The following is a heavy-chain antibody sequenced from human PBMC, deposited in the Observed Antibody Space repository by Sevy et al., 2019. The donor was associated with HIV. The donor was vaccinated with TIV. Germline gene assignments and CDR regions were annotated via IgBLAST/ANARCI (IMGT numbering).Heavy chain of an antibody. J-gene: IGHJ4*02. CDR1: GFTFSTSA. V-gene: IGHV3-30*04. CDR3: AKDGVRAWTDFDY. Sequence: GGSLRLSCAASGFTFSTSAMHWVRQAPGKGLEWVAVVSYDGSSQNYADSVEGRFTISRDDFKKMVYLQMNSLRVEDTAVYYCAKDGVRAWTDFDYWGQGTLVTVSS. D-gene: IGHD1-1*01. CDR2: VSYDGSSQ.